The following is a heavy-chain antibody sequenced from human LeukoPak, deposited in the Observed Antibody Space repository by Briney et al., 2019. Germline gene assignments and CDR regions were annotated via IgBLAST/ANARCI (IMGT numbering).Heavy chain of an antibody. CDR1: GGSISSYY. J-gene: IGHJ4*02. CDR2: IYYSGST. CDR3: AGHRVGATMVDY. D-gene: IGHD1-26*01. Sequence: SETLSLTCTVSGGSISSYYWSWTRQPPGKGLEWIGYIYYSGSTNYNPSLKSRVTISVDTSKNQFSLKLSSVTAADTAVYYCAGHRVGATMVDYWGQGTLVTVSS. V-gene: IGHV4-59*08.